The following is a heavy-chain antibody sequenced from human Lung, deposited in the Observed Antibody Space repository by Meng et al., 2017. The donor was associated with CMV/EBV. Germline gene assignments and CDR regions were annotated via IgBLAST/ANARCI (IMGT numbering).Heavy chain of an antibody. Sequence: SCAASGFIFRNYWMTWVRQAPGKGLEWVANIKEDGSEKSYVDSVKGRFTISRDNAKNSLSLEMNSLGAEDMAVYYCAREQGAMGGNYYYALDVWXQGTTVTFSS. CDR3: AREQGAMGGNYYYALDV. CDR1: GFIFRNYW. J-gene: IGHJ6*02. V-gene: IGHV3-7*01. CDR2: IKEDGSEK. D-gene: IGHD2-2*01.